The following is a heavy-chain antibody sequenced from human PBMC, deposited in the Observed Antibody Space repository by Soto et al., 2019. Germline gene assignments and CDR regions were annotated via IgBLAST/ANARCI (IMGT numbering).Heavy chain of an antibody. CDR2: ISGSGGST. CDR1: GFTFSSYA. V-gene: IGHV3-23*01. D-gene: IGHD3-22*01. Sequence: EVQLLESGGGLVQPGGSLRLSCAASGFTFSSYAMSWVRQAPGKGLEWVSAISGSGGSTYYADSVKGRFTISRDNSKNTLYLQMNSLRAEDTAVYYCAKDTIDYYDSSGYYHHYYYGMDVW. CDR3: AKDTIDYYDSSGYYHHYYYGMDV. J-gene: IGHJ6*01.